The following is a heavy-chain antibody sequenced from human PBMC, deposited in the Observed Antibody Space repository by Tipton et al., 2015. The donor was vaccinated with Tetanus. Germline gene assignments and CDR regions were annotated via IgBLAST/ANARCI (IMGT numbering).Heavy chain of an antibody. CDR2: ISPSGRT. V-gene: IGHV4-61*08. Sequence: TLSLTCSVSRGSLRSDDYQWNWIRQPPGKGLEWLAYISPSGRTNSNYSLKSRITISQDKSKNQFSLRLTSVTAADTAVYYCARAAGFLGLTHDFRGRGTLVSVSS. CDR3: ARAAGFLGLTHDF. CDR1: RGSLRSDDYQ. D-gene: IGHD2/OR15-2a*01. J-gene: IGHJ4*02.